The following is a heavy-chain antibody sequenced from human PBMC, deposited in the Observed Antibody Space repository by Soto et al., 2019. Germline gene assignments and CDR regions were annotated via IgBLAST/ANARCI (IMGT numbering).Heavy chain of an antibody. V-gene: IGHV1-2*04. CDR2: INPNSGGA. Sequence: QVQLVQSGAEVKKPGASVKVSCKASGYTFIGYYIHWVRQAPGQGLEWMGWINPNSGGAKYSQKFQAWVTMTSDTSISTAYMELSRLKSDGTAVYYCAGSGGGYDLGDYWGQGTLVTVSS. D-gene: IGHD5-12*01. CDR1: GYTFIGYY. CDR3: AGSGGGYDLGDY. J-gene: IGHJ4*02.